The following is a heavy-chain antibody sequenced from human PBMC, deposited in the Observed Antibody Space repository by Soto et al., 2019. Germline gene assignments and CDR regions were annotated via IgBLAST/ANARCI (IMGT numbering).Heavy chain of an antibody. CDR1: GFTFSSSG. V-gene: IGHV3-33*01. CDR3: ARAAYCTSSGQCPFHCGVDV. CDR2: IWYDGSKN. Sequence: GGSLRLSCAASGFTFSSSGMHWVRQASGKGLEWVAVIWYDGSKNHYADSVKGRFSISRDNSRNTLYLQMNSLRAEDTAVYYCARAAYCTSSGQCPFHCGVDVWGQGTTVTVYS. J-gene: IGHJ6*02. D-gene: IGHD2-21*01.